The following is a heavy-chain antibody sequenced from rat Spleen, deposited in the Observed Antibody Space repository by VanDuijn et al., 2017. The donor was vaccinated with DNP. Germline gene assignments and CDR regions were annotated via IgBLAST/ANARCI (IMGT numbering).Heavy chain of an antibody. CDR3: ARRRYNSAWGYAMDA. J-gene: IGHJ4*01. V-gene: IGHV5-25*01. Sequence: EVQLVESGGGLVQPGRSLKLSCAASGFTFSNYDMAWVRQAPTKGLEWVASISTSGGSTYYRDSVKGRFTVSRDNAKSTLYLQMDSLRSEDTATYYCARRRYNSAWGYAMDAWGQGTSVSVSS. CDR2: ISTSGGST. CDR1: GFTFSNYD. D-gene: IGHD4-3*01.